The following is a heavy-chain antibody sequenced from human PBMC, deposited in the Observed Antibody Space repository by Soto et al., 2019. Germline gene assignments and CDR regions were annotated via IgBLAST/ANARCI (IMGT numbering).Heavy chain of an antibody. Sequence: PSETLSLTCTVSGGSISSGGYYWSWIRQHPGKGLEWIGYIYYSGSTYYNPSLKSRVTISVDTSKNQFSLKLSSVTAADTAVYYCASSESRVVVITHSGNPKFDYWGQGTLVPVSS. CDR1: GGSISSGGYY. V-gene: IGHV4-31*03. D-gene: IGHD3-22*01. CDR3: ASSESRVVVITHSGNPKFDY. CDR2: IYYSGST. J-gene: IGHJ4*02.